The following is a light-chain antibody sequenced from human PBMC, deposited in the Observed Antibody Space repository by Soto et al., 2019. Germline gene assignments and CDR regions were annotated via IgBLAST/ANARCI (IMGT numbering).Light chain of an antibody. V-gene: IGKV3-15*01. CDR2: GAS. Sequence: ELVMTQSPATLSVSPGGRATLSCRASQSVTSNLAWYQQKPGQAPRLLIYGASIRATDIPARFSGSGSGTEFTLTISSLQSEDFAVYYCQQYNNWPRTFGQGTKVDIK. CDR1: QSVTSN. CDR3: QQYNNWPRT. J-gene: IGKJ1*01.